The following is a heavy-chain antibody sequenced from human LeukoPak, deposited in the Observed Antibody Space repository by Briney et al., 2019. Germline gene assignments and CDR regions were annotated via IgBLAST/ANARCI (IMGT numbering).Heavy chain of an antibody. J-gene: IGHJ4*02. Sequence: GASVTVSCKSSGHTLSNHFIHWVRQAPGQGLEWMGMINPRDGSTRTLQRFQGRLTMTRDTSTSTLYMGLSSLRSEDTATYFCARGADQEFDFWGQGTLVTVSS. CDR1: GHTLSNHF. CDR2: INPRDGST. CDR3: ARGADQEFDF. V-gene: IGHV1-46*01.